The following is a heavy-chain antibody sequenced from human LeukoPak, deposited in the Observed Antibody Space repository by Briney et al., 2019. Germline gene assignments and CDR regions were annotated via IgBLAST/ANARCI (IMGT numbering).Heavy chain of an antibody. V-gene: IGHV3-21*01. CDR1: GFTFSSYS. Sequence: GGSLRLSCAASGFTFSSYSMNWVRQAPGKGLEWVSSISSSSSYIYYADSVKGRFTISRDNAKNSLYLQMNSLRAEDTAVYYCAREAHYYDSSGPDAFDIWGQGTIVTVSS. D-gene: IGHD3-22*01. CDR3: AREAHYYDSSGPDAFDI. J-gene: IGHJ3*02. CDR2: ISSSSSYI.